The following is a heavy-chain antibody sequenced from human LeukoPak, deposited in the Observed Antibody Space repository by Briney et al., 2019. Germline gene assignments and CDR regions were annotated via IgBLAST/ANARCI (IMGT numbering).Heavy chain of an antibody. Sequence: SVKVSCKASGGTFSSYAISWVRQAPGQGLEWMGGIIPIFGTANYAQKFQGRVTITTDESTSTAYMELSSLRSEDTAVYYCARGGTVWSGPRYYYYYYMDVWGKGTTVTVSS. J-gene: IGHJ6*03. V-gene: IGHV1-69*05. CDR3: ARGGTVWSGPRYYYYYYMDV. CDR2: IIPIFGTA. D-gene: IGHD3-3*01. CDR1: GGTFSSYA.